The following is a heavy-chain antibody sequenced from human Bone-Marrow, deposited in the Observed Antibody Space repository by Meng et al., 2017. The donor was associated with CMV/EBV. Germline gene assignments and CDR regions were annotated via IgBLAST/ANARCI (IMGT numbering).Heavy chain of an antibody. J-gene: IGHJ4*02. CDR1: GYPISSGYY. Sequence: SETLCLTCTASGYPISSGYYWGWTRQPPGEGLEWIGSIYHSGRSYYNPSLKIRVTISVDTSKNQFSLKLSSVTAADTSLYYCGRVTTVPAAIHSSYLDYWGQGTLVTVSS. CDR3: GRVTTVPAAIHSSYLDY. D-gene: IGHD2-2*02. V-gene: IGHV4-38-2*02. CDR2: IYHSGRS.